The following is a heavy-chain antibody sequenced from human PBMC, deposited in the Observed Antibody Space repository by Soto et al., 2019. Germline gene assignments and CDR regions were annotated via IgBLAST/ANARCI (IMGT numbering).Heavy chain of an antibody. D-gene: IGHD3-3*01. V-gene: IGHV1-69*13. CDR2: IIPIFGTA. Sequence: GASVKVSCKASGGTFSSYAISWVRQAPGQGLEWMGGIIPIFGTANYAQKFQGRVTITADESTSTAYMELSSLRSEDTAVYYCARNYDFWSGYLQTYYYGMDVWGQGTTVTVS. CDR1: GGTFSSYA. CDR3: ARNYDFWSGYLQTYYYGMDV. J-gene: IGHJ6*02.